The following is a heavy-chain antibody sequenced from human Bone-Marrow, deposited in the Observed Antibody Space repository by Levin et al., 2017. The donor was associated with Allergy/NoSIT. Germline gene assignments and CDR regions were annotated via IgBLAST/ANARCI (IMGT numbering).Heavy chain of an antibody. V-gene: IGHV3-30-3*01. J-gene: IGHJ4*02. CDR3: ARDSGEKPFDY. CDR2: ISYDGNNK. Sequence: PGGSLRLSCAASGFTFSSYGLHWVRQAPGKGLECVTFISYDGNNKYYTDSVKGRFTISRDNSKNTLYLQMNSLRAEDTAVYYCARDSGEKPFDYWGQGTLVTVSS. D-gene: IGHD4-17*01. CDR1: GFTFSSYG.